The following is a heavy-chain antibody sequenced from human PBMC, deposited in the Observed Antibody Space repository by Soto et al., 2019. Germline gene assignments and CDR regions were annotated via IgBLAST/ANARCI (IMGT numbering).Heavy chain of an antibody. CDR1: GFTFRNYA. V-gene: IGHV3-64D*06. CDR2: IVRNGGST. J-gene: IGHJ5*02. D-gene: IGHD3-22*01. CDR3: VKEGYYYDSSGYYYGWFDP. Sequence: GGSQRLSCTASGFTFRNYAMHWVRQAPGKGLEYVSAIVRNGGSTYYADSVKGRFTISRDNSKNTLYLQMSSLRAEGTAVYYCVKEGYYYDSSGYYYGWFDPWGQGTLVTVSS.